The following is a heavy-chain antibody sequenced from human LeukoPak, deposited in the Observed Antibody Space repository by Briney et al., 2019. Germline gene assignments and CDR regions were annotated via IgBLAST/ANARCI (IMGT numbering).Heavy chain of an antibody. V-gene: IGHV5-51*01. CDR1: GYSSTSYW. CDR3: ARLLCGGDCYSGDAFDI. J-gene: IGHJ3*02. D-gene: IGHD2-21*02. Sequence: GESLKISCKGSGYSSTSYWIGWVRQMPGKGLEWMGIIYPGDSDTRYSPSFQGQVTISADKSISTAYLQWSSLKASDTAMYYCARLLCGGDCYSGDAFDIWGQGTMVTVSS. CDR2: IYPGDSDT.